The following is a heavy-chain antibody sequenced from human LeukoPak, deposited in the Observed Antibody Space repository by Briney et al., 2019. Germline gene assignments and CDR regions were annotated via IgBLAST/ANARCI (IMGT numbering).Heavy chain of an antibody. V-gene: IGHV4-31*03. J-gene: IGHJ5*02. CDR2: IYYSGST. Sequence: ASETLSLTCTVSGGSISSGGYYWSWIRQHPGKGLEWIGYIYYSGSTYYNPSLESRAAISVDTSKNQFSLKLSFVTAADTAVYYCAAHIYGSGSPYNWFDPWGQGTLVTVSS. D-gene: IGHD3-10*01. CDR1: GGSISSGGYY. CDR3: AAHIYGSGSPYNWFDP.